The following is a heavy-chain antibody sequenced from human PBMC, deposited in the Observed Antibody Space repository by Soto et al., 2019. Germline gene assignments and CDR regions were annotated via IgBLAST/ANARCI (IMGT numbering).Heavy chain of an antibody. CDR1: GFTFSSYG. CDR3: ARDPLRYSSIWYDNDAFDI. Sequence: SGGSLRLSCAASGFTFSSYGMHWVRQAPGKGLEWVAVIWYDGSNKYYADSVKGRFTISRDDSKNTLYLQMNSLRAEDTAVYYCARDPLRYSSIWYDNDAFDIWGQGTMVTVSS. D-gene: IGHD6-13*01. V-gene: IGHV3-33*01. J-gene: IGHJ3*02. CDR2: IWYDGSNK.